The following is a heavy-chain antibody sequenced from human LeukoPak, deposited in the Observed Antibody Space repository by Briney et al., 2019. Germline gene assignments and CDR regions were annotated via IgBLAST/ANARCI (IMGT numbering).Heavy chain of an antibody. V-gene: IGHV3-21*01. D-gene: IGHD5-24*01. CDR3: ARVGDGYKYFDY. J-gene: IGHJ4*02. CDR2: ISSSSSYI. Sequence: GGSLRLSCAASGFTFSSYSMNWVRQAPGKGLEWVSSISSSSSYIYYADSVKGRFTISRDNAKNSLYLQMNSLRAEDTAVYYCARVGDGYKYFDYWGQGTLVTVSS. CDR1: GFTFSSYS.